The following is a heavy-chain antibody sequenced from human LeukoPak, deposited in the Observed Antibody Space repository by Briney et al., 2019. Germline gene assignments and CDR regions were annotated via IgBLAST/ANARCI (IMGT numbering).Heavy chain of an antibody. CDR1: GDNVSSNSAT. Sequence: SQTLSVTCAISGDNVSSNSATWNWIRQSPSKGLEWLGRTYYRSKWYNDYAVSVKSRITINPDTSKNQFSLHLNSVTPEDTAWYFCARGGGYSYGYGFDYWGQGTLVTVSS. CDR2: TYYRSKWYN. CDR3: ARGGGYSYGYGFDY. D-gene: IGHD5-18*01. J-gene: IGHJ4*02. V-gene: IGHV6-1*01.